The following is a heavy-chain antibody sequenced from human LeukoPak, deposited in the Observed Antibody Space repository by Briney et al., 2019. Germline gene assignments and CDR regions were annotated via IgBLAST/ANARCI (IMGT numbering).Heavy chain of an antibody. Sequence: GGSLRLSCAASGFTFDDYAMHWVRQAPGKGLEWVSGISWNSDKIGYADSVKGRFTISRDNAKNSLYLQMNSLRPDDTAVYYCARVAGGTFEYYYDSSGYYAMIDWGQGTLVTVSS. J-gene: IGHJ4*02. CDR2: ISWNSDKI. V-gene: IGHV3-9*01. CDR1: GFTFDDYA. D-gene: IGHD3-22*01. CDR3: ARVAGGTFEYYYDSSGYYAMID.